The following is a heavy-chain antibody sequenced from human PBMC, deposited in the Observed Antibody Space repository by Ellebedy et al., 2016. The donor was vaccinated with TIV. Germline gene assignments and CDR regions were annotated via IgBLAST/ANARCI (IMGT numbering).Heavy chain of an antibody. J-gene: IGHJ4*02. CDR2: INHSGST. D-gene: IGHD3-16*02. V-gene: IGHV4-34*01. Sequence: SETLSLTXAVYGASFGGYYWSWIRQPPGKGLEWIGEINHSGSTNYNPSLKSRVTISVDTSKNQFSLKLSSVTAADTAVYYCARLLTYYDYVWGSYRRLSFDYWGQGTLVTVSS. CDR1: GASFGGYY. CDR3: ARLLTYYDYVWGSYRRLSFDY.